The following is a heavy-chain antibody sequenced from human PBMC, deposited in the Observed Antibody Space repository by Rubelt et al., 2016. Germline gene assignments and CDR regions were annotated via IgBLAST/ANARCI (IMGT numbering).Heavy chain of an antibody. CDR1: GGSISSPY. Sequence: TLSLTCTVSGGSISSPYWSWIRPPPGTGLDWLGYIYSSGSPNYNPSLQSRVTMSVDPFTNQFSLRLSFVTAADTAVYYCARAHAHFGVVIIPVTGMDDWGQGTTVTVSS. D-gene: IGHD3-3*01. CDR2: IYSSGSP. CDR3: ARAHAHFGVVIIPVTGMDD. J-gene: IGHJ6*02. V-gene: IGHV4-59*11.